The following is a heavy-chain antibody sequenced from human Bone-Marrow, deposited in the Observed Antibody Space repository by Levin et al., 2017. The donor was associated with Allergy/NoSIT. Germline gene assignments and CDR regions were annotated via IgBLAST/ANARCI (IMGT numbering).Heavy chain of an antibody. CDR1: GFTFSDYF. CDR2: IATSSSTI. Sequence: GESLKISCAASGFTFSDYFMTWVRQAPGKGLEWVSCIATSSSTIYYANSVKGRFTMSRDDAKNSLYLQMNSLRAEDTAVYYCARGFSNFDYWGQGALVTVSS. J-gene: IGHJ4*02. CDR3: ARGFSNFDY. D-gene: IGHD4-11*01. V-gene: IGHV3-11*01.